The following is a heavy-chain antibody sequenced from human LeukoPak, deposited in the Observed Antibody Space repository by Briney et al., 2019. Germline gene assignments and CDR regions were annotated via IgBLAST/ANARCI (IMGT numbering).Heavy chain of an antibody. V-gene: IGHV3-23*01. Sequence: AGSLTLSCAASGFTFSSYSMNWVRQAPGKGLEWVSAISGRGDRTYYADSVKGRFTISRDNSKNTLYLQMNSLRAEDTAVYYCAKEQSSSGFFDYWGQGTLVTASS. D-gene: IGHD6-6*01. CDR1: GFTFSSYS. CDR3: AKEQSSSGFFDY. J-gene: IGHJ4*02. CDR2: ISGRGDRT.